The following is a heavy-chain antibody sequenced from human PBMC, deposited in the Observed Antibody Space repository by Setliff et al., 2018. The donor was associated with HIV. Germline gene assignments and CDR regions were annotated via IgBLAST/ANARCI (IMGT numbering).Heavy chain of an antibody. J-gene: IGHJ4*02. D-gene: IGHD3-10*01. CDR2: IHYGGFF. CDR3: ARPALGIGGGSRFDN. CDR1: GGSVGSRDYY. Sequence: LSLTCAVSGGSVGSRDYYWGWIRQPPGKGLEWIGNIHYGGFFWYSPSLKSRVTISVDTSKNQFSLKLSSVTAADTAVYYCARPALGIGGGSRFDNWGQGTRVTVSS. V-gene: IGHV4-39*01.